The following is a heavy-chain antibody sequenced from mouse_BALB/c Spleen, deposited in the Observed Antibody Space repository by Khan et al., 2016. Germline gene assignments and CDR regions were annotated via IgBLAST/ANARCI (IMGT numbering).Heavy chain of an antibody. J-gene: IGHJ2*01. CDR1: GYSITSGYY. CDR3: AGDSYYFDY. V-gene: IGHV3-6*02. Sequence: EVELVESGPGLVKPSQSLSLTCSVTGYSITSGYYWNWIRQFPGNKLEWMGYISYDGSNNYNPSLKNRISITRDTSKNQFFLKLNSVTTEDTATXYCAGDSYYFDYWGQGTTLTVSS. CDR2: ISYDGSN.